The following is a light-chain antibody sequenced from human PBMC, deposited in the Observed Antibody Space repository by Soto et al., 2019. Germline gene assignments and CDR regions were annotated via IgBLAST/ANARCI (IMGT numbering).Light chain of an antibody. CDR2: TAS. V-gene: IGKV1D-12*01. CDR1: QDIGSW. J-gene: IGKJ4*01. CDR3: QQANSFPLT. Sequence: DIQVTHSPSYLSSSXGGRVTITXXAGQDIGSWLTWYQHKPGKAPKLLISTASSLQSGVPSRFSGSGSGTEFTLTISSLQPEDFATYYCQQANSFPLTFGGGTKVDIK.